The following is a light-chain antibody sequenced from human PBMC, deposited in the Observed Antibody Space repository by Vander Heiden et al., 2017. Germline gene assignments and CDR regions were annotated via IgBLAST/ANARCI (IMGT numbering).Light chain of an antibody. CDR3: QQSYSSPFT. J-gene: IGKJ3*01. CDR1: QSISDY. CDR2: AAS. V-gene: IGKV1-39*01. Sequence: DIQMTQSPSSLSASVGDRVTIPSRASQSISDYLNWYQQKPGKAPNLQFYAASSLRSGVPSRFSGSGSGTDFALTISSLQPEDFATYYCQQSYSSPFTFGPGTKVDIK.